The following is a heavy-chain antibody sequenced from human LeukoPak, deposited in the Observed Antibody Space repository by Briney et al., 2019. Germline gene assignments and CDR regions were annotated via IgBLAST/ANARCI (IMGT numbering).Heavy chain of an antibody. CDR1: GFTFSTYA. CDR2: TSYDGSNS. J-gene: IGHJ4*02. D-gene: IGHD3-22*01. CDR3: AKQYRSRYYYDNSAYDY. V-gene: IGHV3-30*18. Sequence: PGGSLRLSCAASGFTFSTYAMHWVRQAPGKGLEWVAVTSYDGSNSYYAGSVKGRFTISRDNSENTLYLQMDSLRTEDTAVYYCAKQYRSRYYYDNSAYDYWGQGTLVSVSS.